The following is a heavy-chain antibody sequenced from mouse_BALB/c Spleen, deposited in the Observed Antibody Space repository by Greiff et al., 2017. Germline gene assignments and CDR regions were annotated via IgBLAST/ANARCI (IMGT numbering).Heavy chain of an antibody. D-gene: IGHD1-1*01. J-gene: IGHJ4*01. CDR3: ARALITTVYAMEY. CDR1: GFSFTGYG. V-gene: IGHV2-6-7*01. CDR2: IWGDGST. Sequence: QVQLQQSGPGLVAPSQSLTITCTGSGFSFTGYGVNWVRQPPGKGLEWLGMIWGDGSTDDNSALKSRLSISKDNSKSQVFLKMNSLHTDDTARYYCARALITTVYAMEYRGQGTSATVTS.